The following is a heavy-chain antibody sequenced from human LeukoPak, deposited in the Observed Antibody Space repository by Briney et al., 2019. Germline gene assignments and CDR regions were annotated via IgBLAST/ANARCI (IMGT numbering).Heavy chain of an antibody. CDR3: AGFGGSHRLEY. J-gene: IGHJ4*02. CDR2: ISGSGGST. CDR1: GFTFSSYA. V-gene: IGHV3-23*01. Sequence: GGSLRLSCAASGFTFSSYAMSWVRQAPGKGLEWVSAISGSGGSTYFADSVNGRFTVSRDNSKNTVYLQMNSLRVDDTAVYFCAGFGGSHRLEYWGQGPPVIVSS. D-gene: IGHD3-16*01.